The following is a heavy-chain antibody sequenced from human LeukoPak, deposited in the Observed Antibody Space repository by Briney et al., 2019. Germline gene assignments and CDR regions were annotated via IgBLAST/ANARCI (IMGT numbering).Heavy chain of an antibody. CDR3: ARKDWNDVRAFDI. J-gene: IGHJ3*02. CDR1: GGSISSSSYY. V-gene: IGHV4-61*05. Sequence: SETLSLTCTVSGGSISSSSYYWGWIRQPPGKGLEWIGRIYTSGSTNYNPSLKSRVTMSVDKSKNQFSLNLSSVTAADTAVYYCARKDWNDVRAFDIWGQGTMVTVSS. D-gene: IGHD1-1*01. CDR2: IYTSGST.